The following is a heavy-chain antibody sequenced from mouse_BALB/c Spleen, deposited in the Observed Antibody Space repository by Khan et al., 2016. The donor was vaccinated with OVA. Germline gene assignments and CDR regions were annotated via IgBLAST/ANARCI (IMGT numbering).Heavy chain of an antibody. J-gene: IGHJ3*01. CDR2: INPGSGDI. CDR3: ARRNYFGYTFAY. Sequence: QVQLQQSGAELARPGASVKLSCKASGYTFTDYYIHWVKQRTGQGLEWIGEINPGSGDIYFNEKFKGKATLTADKSSSTAYMQLISLKSEDTAVDFCARRNYFGYTFAYWGQGTLVTVAA. V-gene: IGHV1-77*01. D-gene: IGHD1-2*01. CDR1: GYTFTDYY.